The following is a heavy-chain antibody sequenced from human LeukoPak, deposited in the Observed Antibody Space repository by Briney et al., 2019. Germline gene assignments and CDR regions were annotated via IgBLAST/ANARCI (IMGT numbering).Heavy chain of an antibody. Sequence: SETLSLTCTVSGGSISSYYWSWIRQPAGKGLEWIGRIYTSGSTNYNPSLKSRVTMSVDTSKNQFSLKLSSVTAADTAVYYCARDSLTGPDYGMDVWAKGPRSPSP. V-gene: IGHV4-4*07. CDR3: ARDSLTGPDYGMDV. CDR2: IYTSGST. J-gene: IGHJ6*02. CDR1: GGSISSYY.